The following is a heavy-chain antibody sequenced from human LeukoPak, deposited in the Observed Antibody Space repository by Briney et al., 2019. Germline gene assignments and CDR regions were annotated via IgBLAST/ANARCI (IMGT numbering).Heavy chain of an antibody. J-gene: IGHJ4*02. D-gene: IGHD3-9*01. CDR3: ARGGRRYFDSLRDSLFNY. CDR2: IYYSGST. Sequence: SETLSLTCTVSGGSISSYYWSWIRQPPGKGLEWIGYIYYSGSTNYNPSLKSRVTISVDTSKNQFSLKLSSVTAEDTAVYYCARGGRRYFDSLRDSLFNYWGQGTMVTVSS. V-gene: IGHV4-59*01. CDR1: GGSISSYY.